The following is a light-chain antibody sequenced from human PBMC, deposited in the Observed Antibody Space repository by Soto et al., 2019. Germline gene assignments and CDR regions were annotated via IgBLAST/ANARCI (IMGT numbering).Light chain of an antibody. CDR3: QQYYSYPLT. Sequence: DIQMTQSPSSLSAFVVDRVTITCRTSQIISSSLNWYQQKPGKAPKLLIYSASSLQSGVPSRFSGSGSGADFTLTISCLQSEDFATYYCQQYYSYPLTFGQGTKVDIK. CDR1: QIISSS. CDR2: SAS. V-gene: IGKV1-39*01. J-gene: IGKJ1*01.